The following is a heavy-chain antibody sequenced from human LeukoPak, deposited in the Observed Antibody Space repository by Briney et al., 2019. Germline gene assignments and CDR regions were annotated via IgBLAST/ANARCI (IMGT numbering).Heavy chain of an antibody. D-gene: IGHD5-18*01. CDR2: IYYSGST. Sequence: PSETLSLTCTVSGGSISSYYWSWIRQPPGKGLEWIGYIYYSGSTNYNPSLKSRVTISVDTSKNQFSLKLSSVTAADTAVYYCARHRSYSYGPFDYWGQGTLVTVSS. CDR1: GGSISSYY. J-gene: IGHJ4*02. CDR3: ARHRSYSYGPFDY. V-gene: IGHV4-59*08.